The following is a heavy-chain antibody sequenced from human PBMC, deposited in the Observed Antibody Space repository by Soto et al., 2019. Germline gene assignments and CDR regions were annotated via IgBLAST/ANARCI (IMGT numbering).Heavy chain of an antibody. J-gene: IGHJ6*03. CDR1: GYTFTSYY. Sequence: ASVKVSCKASGYTFTSYYMHWVRQAPGQGLEWMGIINPSGGSTSYAQKFQGRVTMTRDTSTSTVYMELSSLRSEDTAVYYCARGEPRGGYYYYYYMDVWGKGTTVTAP. V-gene: IGHV1-46*03. D-gene: IGHD3-16*01. CDR2: INPSGGST. CDR3: ARGEPRGGYYYYYYMDV.